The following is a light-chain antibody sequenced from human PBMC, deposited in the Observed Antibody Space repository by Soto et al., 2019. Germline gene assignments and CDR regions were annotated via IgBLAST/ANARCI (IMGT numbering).Light chain of an antibody. J-gene: IGKJ3*01. CDR2: GAS. V-gene: IGKV3-20*01. CDR3: HQYGSSPLT. Sequence: EIVLTQSPGTLSLSPGERAILTCRASQSVTSSFVAWYQQRPGQAPILLIYGASTRASGIPDRFSGSGSGTDFTLTISRLAPEDFAMYYCHQYGSSPLTFGPGTKVDIK. CDR1: QSVTSSF.